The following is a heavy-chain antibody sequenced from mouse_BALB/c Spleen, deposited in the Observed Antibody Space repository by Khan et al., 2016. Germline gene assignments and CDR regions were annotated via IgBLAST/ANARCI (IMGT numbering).Heavy chain of an antibody. J-gene: IGHJ1*01. V-gene: IGHV3-8*02. CDR2: ISYSGST. D-gene: IGHD1-1*01. CDR1: GDSITSGY. Sequence: EVKLEVSGPSLVKPSQTLSLTCSVTGDSITSGYWNWIRKFPGNKLEYMGYISYSGSTYYNPSLKSRISITRDTSKNQYYLQLNSVTTEDTATYXCYYGSSYGYFDVWGAGTTVTVSS. CDR3: YYGSSYGYFDV.